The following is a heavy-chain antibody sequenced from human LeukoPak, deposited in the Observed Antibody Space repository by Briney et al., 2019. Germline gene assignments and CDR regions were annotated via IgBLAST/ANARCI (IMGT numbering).Heavy chain of an antibody. CDR1: GYSFTSYD. Sequence: GASVNVSCKASGYSFTSYDINWVRQATGQGLEWMGWMNPNSGNTGYAQKFQGRVTITRNTSISTAYMELSSLRSEDTAVYYCARGGNWHRDQYFQHWGQGTLVTVSS. CDR3: ARGGNWHRDQYFQH. V-gene: IGHV1-8*03. J-gene: IGHJ1*01. D-gene: IGHD1-1*01. CDR2: MNPNSGNT.